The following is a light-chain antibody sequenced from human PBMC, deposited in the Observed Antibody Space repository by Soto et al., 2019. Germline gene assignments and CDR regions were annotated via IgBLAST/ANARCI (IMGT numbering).Light chain of an antibody. CDR1: SSDVGGYNY. CDR2: DVS. V-gene: IGLV2-11*01. CDR3: CSYAGGGNYV. J-gene: IGLJ1*01. Sequence: QSALTQPRSVSGSPGQSVTISCTGTSSDVGGYNYVSWYQQHPGKAPKLMIYDVSKRPSGVPDRFSGSKSGNTASLTISGLQAEDEADYYCCSYAGGGNYVFGTGTTLTVL.